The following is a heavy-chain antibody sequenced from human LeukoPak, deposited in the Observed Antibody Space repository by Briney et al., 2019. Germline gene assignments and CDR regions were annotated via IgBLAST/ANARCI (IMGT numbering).Heavy chain of an antibody. Sequence: SETLSLTCSVSGGSIRGYYWSWLRQSAGEGLEWIGRIYSGGSAIIYNPSLRSRVSISGDTSKNQFTLNLRSVTAADTAIYYCARQMTTVMTSWFDSWGRGTLVTVSS. CDR1: GGSIRGYY. CDR2: IYSGGSA. V-gene: IGHV4-4*07. D-gene: IGHD4-17*01. J-gene: IGHJ5*01. CDR3: ARQMTTVMTSWFDS.